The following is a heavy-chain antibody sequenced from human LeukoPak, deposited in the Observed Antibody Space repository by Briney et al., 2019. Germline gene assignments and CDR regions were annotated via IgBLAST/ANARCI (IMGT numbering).Heavy chain of an antibody. Sequence: GGSLRLSCAASGFTFSSYGMHWVRQAPGKGLEWVAFISYDGSNKYYPDSVKGRFTISRDNSKNTLYLQMNSLRAEDTAVYYCAKDLSNWNDVTTPDYWGQGTLVTVSS. CDR3: AKDLSNWNDVTTPDY. V-gene: IGHV3-30*18. D-gene: IGHD1-1*01. CDR1: GFTFSSYG. CDR2: ISYDGSNK. J-gene: IGHJ4*02.